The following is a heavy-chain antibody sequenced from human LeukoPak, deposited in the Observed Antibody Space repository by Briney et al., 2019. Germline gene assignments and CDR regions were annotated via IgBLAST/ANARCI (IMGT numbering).Heavy chain of an antibody. J-gene: IGHJ4*02. CDR3: ARTYDGYFDY. CDR2: ISGSGGST. Sequence: GGSLRLSCAASGFTFSGYAMSWARQAPGKGLEWVSAISGSGGSTYYADSVKGRLTISRDNSNNTLYLQMNSLRAEDTAVYYCARTYDGYFDYWGQGTLVTVSS. D-gene: IGHD3-22*01. CDR1: GFTFSGYA. V-gene: IGHV3-23*01.